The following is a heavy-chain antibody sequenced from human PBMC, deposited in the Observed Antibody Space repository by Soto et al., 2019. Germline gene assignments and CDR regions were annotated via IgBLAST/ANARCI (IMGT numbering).Heavy chain of an antibody. Sequence: EVQLVESGGGPVQPGRSLRLSCVVTGFTFDDYAMHWVRQGPGKGLEWVAGISWDSGSINYADSVKGRFTISRDNAKNSLYLQMNSLRTEDTALYYCARDSSSDYYVFSDSVYWGQGTLVTVSS. CDR1: GFTFDDYA. CDR3: ARDSSSDYYVFSDSVY. CDR2: ISWDSGSI. V-gene: IGHV3-9*01. D-gene: IGHD2-21*02. J-gene: IGHJ4*02.